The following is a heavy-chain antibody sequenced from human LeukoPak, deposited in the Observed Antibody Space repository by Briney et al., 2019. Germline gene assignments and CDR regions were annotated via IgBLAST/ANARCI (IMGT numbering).Heavy chain of an antibody. CDR1: GGTFSSYA. CDR2: IIPIFGTA. D-gene: IGHD2-15*01. CDR3: ARLRYCSGGSCYSKYYFDY. J-gene: IGHJ4*02. V-gene: IGHV1-69*13. Sequence: GASVKVSCKASGGTFSSYAISWVRQAPGQGLEWMGGIIPIFGTANYAQKFQGRVTITADESTSTAYMALSSLRSEDTAVYYCARLRYCSGGSCYSKYYFDYWGQGTLVTVSS.